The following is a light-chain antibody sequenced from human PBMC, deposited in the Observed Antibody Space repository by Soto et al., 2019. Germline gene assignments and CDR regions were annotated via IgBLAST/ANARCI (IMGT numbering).Light chain of an antibody. CDR2: DVS. CDR3: SSYTESITLL. CDR1: SSDVGGYHF. V-gene: IGLV2-14*01. Sequence: QSALTQPASVSGSVGQSITISCTGSSSDVGGYHFVSWYQQHPGKAPKLLIYDVSNRPSVVSNRFSGSKSSNTASLTISGLQAEDEAEYYCSSYTESITLLFGGGTKVTVL. J-gene: IGLJ2*01.